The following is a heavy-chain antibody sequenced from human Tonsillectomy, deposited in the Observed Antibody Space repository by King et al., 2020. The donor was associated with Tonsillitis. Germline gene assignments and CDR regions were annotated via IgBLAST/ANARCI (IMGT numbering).Heavy chain of an antibody. J-gene: IGHJ5*02. Sequence: VQLQESGPGLVKPSETLSLTCTVSGGSISSYYWSWIRQPPGKGLEWIGYIYYSGSTNYNPSLKSRVTISIDTSKNQFSLKLSSVTAAATAVYYCASLHSSGWYNWFDPWGQGTLVTVSS. CDR2: IYYSGST. D-gene: IGHD6-19*01. CDR3: ASLHSSGWYNWFDP. V-gene: IGHV4-59*08. CDR1: GGSISSYY.